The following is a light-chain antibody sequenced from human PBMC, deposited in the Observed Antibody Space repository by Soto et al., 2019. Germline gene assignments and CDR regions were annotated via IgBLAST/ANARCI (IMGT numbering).Light chain of an antibody. CDR1: QSVSSSY. CDR2: GAS. Sequence: EIVLTQSPGTLSLSPGERATLSCRASQSVSSSYLAWYQQRPGQAPRLLIFGASYRATGIPDSFSGSGSGTDLTLTISRLEPEDFAFYYCQPYRSSPPEFTFGPGTKVDT. V-gene: IGKV3-20*01. J-gene: IGKJ3*01. CDR3: QPYRSSPPEFT.